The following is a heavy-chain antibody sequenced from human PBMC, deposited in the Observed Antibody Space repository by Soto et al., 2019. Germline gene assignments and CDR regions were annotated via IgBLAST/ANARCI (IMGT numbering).Heavy chain of an antibody. D-gene: IGHD6-13*01. V-gene: IGHV4-4*07. CDR2: IYTSGST. J-gene: IGHJ4*02. CDR1: VGSISSYY. CDR3: AREEMAAAGTNFDY. Sequence: PSETLSLTCTVSVGSISSYYWSWIRQPAGKGLEWIGRIYTSGSTNYNPSLKSRVTMSVDTSKNQFSLKLSSVTAADTAVYYCAREEMAAAGTNFDYWGQGTLVTVSS.